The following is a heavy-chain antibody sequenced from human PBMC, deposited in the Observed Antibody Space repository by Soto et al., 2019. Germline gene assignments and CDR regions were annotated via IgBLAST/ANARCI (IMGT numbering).Heavy chain of an antibody. V-gene: IGHV1-24*01. D-gene: IGHD1-26*01. CDR3: ATVVTVEVGPYYFDF. CDR2: FDPEDGET. J-gene: IGHJ4*02. Sequence: ASVKVSCKVSGYTLTELSMHWVRQAPGKGLEWMGGFDPEDGETIYAQKFQGRVTMTEDTSTDTAYMELSSLRSEDTAVYYCATVVTVEVGPYYFDFWGQGTTVTVSS. CDR1: GYTLTELS.